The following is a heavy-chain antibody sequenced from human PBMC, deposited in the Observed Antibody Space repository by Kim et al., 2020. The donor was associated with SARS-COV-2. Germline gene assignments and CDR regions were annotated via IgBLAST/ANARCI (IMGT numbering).Heavy chain of an antibody. Sequence: SETLSLTCAVYGGSFSGYYWSWIRQPPGKGLEWIGEINHSGSTNYNPSLKSRVTISVDTSKNQFSLKLSSVTAADTAVYYCASKSHPDLIAVAGQIQDYWGQGTLVTVSS. V-gene: IGHV4-34*01. CDR3: ASKSHPDLIAVAGQIQDY. CDR2: INHSGST. CDR1: GGSFSGYY. D-gene: IGHD6-19*01. J-gene: IGHJ4*02.